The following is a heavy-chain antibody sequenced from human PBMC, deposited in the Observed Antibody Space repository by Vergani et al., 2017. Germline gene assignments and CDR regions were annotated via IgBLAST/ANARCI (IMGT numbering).Heavy chain of an antibody. CDR2: IYTSGST. V-gene: IGHV4-61*02. CDR1: GGSISSGSYY. CDR3: ARGPSKDYYYDSNNWFDP. J-gene: IGHJ5*02. Sequence: QVQLQESGPGLVKPSQTLSLTCTVSGGSISSGSYYWSWIRQPAGKGLEWIGRIYTSGSTNYNPSLKSRVTISVDTSKNQFSLKLSSVTAADTAVYYCARGPSKDYYYDSNNWFDPWGQGTLVTVSS. D-gene: IGHD3-22*01.